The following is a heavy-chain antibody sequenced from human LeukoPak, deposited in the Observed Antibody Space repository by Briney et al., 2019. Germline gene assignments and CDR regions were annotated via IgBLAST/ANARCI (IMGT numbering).Heavy chain of an antibody. D-gene: IGHD6-13*01. V-gene: IGHV1-24*01. CDR2: FDPEDGET. Sequence: ASVKVSCKVSGYTLTELSMHWVRQAPGKGLEWMGGFDPEDGETIYAQKFQGRVTMTEDTSTDTAYMELSSLRSEDTAVYYCATVSLSSSWYSHFDYWGQGTLVTVSS. J-gene: IGHJ4*02. CDR1: GYTLTELS. CDR3: ATVSLSSSWYSHFDY.